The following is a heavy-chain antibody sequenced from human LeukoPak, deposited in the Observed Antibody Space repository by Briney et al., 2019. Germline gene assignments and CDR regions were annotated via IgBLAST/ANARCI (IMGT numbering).Heavy chain of an antibody. CDR2: ISGSGGST. CDR1: GFTFSSYS. J-gene: IGHJ4*02. V-gene: IGHV3-23*01. CDR3: AKDQYCSSTSCSACFDY. D-gene: IGHD2-2*01. Sequence: PGGSLRLSCAASGFTFSSYSMNWVRQAPGKGLEWVSAISGSGGSTYYADFVKGRFTISRDNSKNTLYLQMNSLRAEDTAIYYCAKDQYCSSTSCSACFDYWGQGTLVTVSS.